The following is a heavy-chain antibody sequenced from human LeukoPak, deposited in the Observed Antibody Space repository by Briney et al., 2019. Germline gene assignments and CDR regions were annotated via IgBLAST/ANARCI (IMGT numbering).Heavy chain of an antibody. D-gene: IGHD3-10*01. J-gene: IGHJ6*02. CDR3: ARDKLWFGESRLAYYGMDV. V-gene: IGHV3-48*03. Sequence: PGGSLRLSCAASGSTFSSYEMNWVRQAPGKGLEWVSYISSSGSTIYYADSVKGRFTISRDNAKNSLYLQMNSLRAEDTAVYYCARDKLWFGESRLAYYGMDVWGQGTTVTVSS. CDR2: ISSSGSTI. CDR1: GSTFSSYE.